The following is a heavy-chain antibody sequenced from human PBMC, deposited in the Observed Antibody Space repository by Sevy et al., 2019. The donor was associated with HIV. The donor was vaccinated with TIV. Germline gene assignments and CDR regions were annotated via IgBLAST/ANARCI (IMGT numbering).Heavy chain of an antibody. CDR2: IYSGGNT. CDR1: GFTFSSYD. J-gene: IGHJ6*02. V-gene: IGHV3-53*03. Sequence: GGSLRLSCTASGFTFSSYDMNWVRQAPGKGLEWVSVIYSGGNTYYADSVKGRFTISRDISKNTLYLQMNSLRAEDTAIYYCATTSTPLYYYALDVWGQGTTVTVSS. D-gene: IGHD2-15*01. CDR3: ATTSTPLYYYALDV.